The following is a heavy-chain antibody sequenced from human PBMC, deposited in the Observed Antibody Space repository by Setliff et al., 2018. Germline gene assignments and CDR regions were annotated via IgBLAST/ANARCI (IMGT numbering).Heavy chain of an antibody. V-gene: IGHV3-21*01. CDR2: IDSSSTWI. CDR3: ARGNSGGDY. D-gene: IGHD6-25*01. CDR1: GFTFSNHW. Sequence: GGSLRLSCAASGFTFSNHWMHWVRQAPGKGLEWVSSIDSSSTWIYYADSVKGRFTISRDNSKNTLYLQMNSLRAEDTAVYYCARGNSGGDYWGQGTLVTVSS. J-gene: IGHJ4*02.